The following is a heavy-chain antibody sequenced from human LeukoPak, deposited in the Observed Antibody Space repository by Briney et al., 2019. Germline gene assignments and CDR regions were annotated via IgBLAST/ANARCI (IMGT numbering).Heavy chain of an antibody. D-gene: IGHD3/OR15-3a*01. CDR2: IWYDGSQK. J-gene: IGHJ4*02. CDR1: GFTFSTCG. V-gene: IGHV3-33*06. CDR3: AKGMFWTGYSEYFDP. Sequence: GGSLRLSCTASGFTFSTCGMYWVRQAPGKGLEWAALIWYDGSQKYYAGSVKGRFTISRDNSKNTLYLQMNSLRVEDTAIYYCAKGMFWTGYSEYFDPWGQGVLVTVSS.